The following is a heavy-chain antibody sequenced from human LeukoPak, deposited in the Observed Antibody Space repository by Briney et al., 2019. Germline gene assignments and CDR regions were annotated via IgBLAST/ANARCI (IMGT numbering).Heavy chain of an antibody. CDR3: AKDGSFFYYYMDV. CDR1: GFTFSSYG. CDR2: IRYDASNK. J-gene: IGHJ6*03. V-gene: IGHV3-30*02. Sequence: GGSLRLSCAASGFTFSSYGMHWVRQAPGKGLECVAFIRYDASNKYYADSVKGRFTISRDNSKNTLYLQMNSLRAEDTAVYYCAKDGSFFYYYMDVWGKGTTVTVSS. D-gene: IGHD3-3*01.